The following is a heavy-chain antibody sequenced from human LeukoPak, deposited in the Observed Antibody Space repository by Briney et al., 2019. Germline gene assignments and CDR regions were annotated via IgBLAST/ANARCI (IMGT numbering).Heavy chain of an antibody. J-gene: IGHJ3*02. D-gene: IGHD3-22*01. V-gene: IGHV4-4*07. CDR2: ISSSGST. Sequence: SETLSLTCTVSGGSISSYYWSWIRQPAGKGLEWIGRISSSGSTNYNPSLKSRATISVDTSKNQFSLKLSSVTAADTAVYFCARGPYSYDSSGAFDIWGQGTMVTVSS. CDR3: ARGPYSYDSSGAFDI. CDR1: GGSISSYY.